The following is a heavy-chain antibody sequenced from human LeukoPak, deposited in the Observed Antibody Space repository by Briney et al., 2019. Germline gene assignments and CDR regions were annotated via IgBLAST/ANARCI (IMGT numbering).Heavy chain of an antibody. CDR2: INPNSGGT. D-gene: IGHD3-10*01. V-gene: IGHV1-2*02. J-gene: IGHJ3*02. CDR3: AENYYGSGGHDAFDI. Sequence: ASVKVSCKASGYTFTGYYMHWVRQAPGQGLEWMGWINPNSGGTNYAQKFQGRVTMTRDTSISTAYMELSRLRSDDTAVYYCAENYYGSGGHDAFDIWGQGTMVTVSS. CDR1: GYTFTGYY.